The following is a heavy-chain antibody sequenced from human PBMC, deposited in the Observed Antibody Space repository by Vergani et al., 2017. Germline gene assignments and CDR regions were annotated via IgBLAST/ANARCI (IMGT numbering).Heavy chain of an antibody. D-gene: IGHD2-2*02. CDR3: ATIGYRRWGYYFDY. V-gene: IGHV4-38-2*01. Sequence: QVHLQESGPGLVKPSETLSLTCSVSGYSIGSGFYWAWIRQSPGEGLQWLTSIHNRGKTYHNPSLKSRVSVSLDTSKNRFSLNLTSVTAADTAVYYCATIGYRRWGYYFDYWGQGILVTVSS. CDR1: GYSIGSGFY. J-gene: IGHJ4*02. CDR2: IHNRGKT.